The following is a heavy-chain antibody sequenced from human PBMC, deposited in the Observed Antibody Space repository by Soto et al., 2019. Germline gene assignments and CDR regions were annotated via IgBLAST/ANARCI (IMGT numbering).Heavy chain of an antibody. D-gene: IGHD1-1*01. CDR1: GFTFSSYS. Sequence: PGGSLRLSCAASGFTFSSYSMNWVRQAPGKGLEWVSYISSSSSTIYYADSVKGRFTISRDNAKNSLYLQMNSLRDEDTAVYYCARVQLTQRPRNRVGYYYYGMDVWGQGTTVTVSS. CDR3: ARVQLTQRPRNRVGYYYYGMDV. CDR2: ISSSSSTI. V-gene: IGHV3-48*02. J-gene: IGHJ6*02.